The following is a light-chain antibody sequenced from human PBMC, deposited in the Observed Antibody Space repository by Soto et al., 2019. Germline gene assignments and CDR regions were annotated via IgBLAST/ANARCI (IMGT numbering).Light chain of an antibody. CDR2: KAS. Sequence: DIQMTQSPSTLSASVGDRLTITCRASQRINNWLAWYQKKPGRAPKLLIYKASVLETVAPSRVSGTGSGTEFTLTINGLQHDDFATYYCQQYSSYSPITFGQGTRLEIK. J-gene: IGKJ5*01. CDR3: QQYSSYSPIT. CDR1: QRINNW. V-gene: IGKV1-5*03.